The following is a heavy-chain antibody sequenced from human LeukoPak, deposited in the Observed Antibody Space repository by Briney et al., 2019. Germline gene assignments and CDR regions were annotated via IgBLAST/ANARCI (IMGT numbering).Heavy chain of an antibody. Sequence: GGSLRLSCAASGFTFTTYAISWVRQSPGKGLEWVSAISGSGASTYYADSVKGRFTISRDNSKNTLYLQMNSLRAEDTAVYYCAKGGVGAHFDYWGQGTLVSVSS. D-gene: IGHD1-26*01. CDR2: ISGSGAST. CDR1: GFTFTTYA. CDR3: AKGGVGAHFDY. V-gene: IGHV3-23*01. J-gene: IGHJ4*02.